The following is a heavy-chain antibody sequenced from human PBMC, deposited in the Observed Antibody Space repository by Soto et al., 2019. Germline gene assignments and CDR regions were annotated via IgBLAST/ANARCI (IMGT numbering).Heavy chain of an antibody. V-gene: IGHV1-69*13. CDR2: IIPIFGTA. Sequence: ASVKVSCKASGGTFSSYAISWVRQAPGQGLEWMGGIIPIFGTANYAQKFQGRVTITADESTSTAYMELSSLRSEDTAVYYCAREDTAMVNWVYWGQGTLVTVSS. CDR3: AREDTAMVNWVY. CDR1: GGTFSSYA. D-gene: IGHD5-18*01. J-gene: IGHJ4*02.